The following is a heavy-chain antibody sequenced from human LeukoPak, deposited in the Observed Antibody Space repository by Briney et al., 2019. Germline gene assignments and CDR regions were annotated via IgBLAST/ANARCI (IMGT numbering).Heavy chain of an antibody. CDR3: AKAQAITGRNLFDP. V-gene: IGHV3-23*01. CDR1: GFTFSSCA. J-gene: IGHJ5*02. D-gene: IGHD1-20*01. Sequence: QAGGSLRLFCAASGFTFSSCAMSWVRQAPGKGLEWVSAISDTTYYTDSVKGRFTISRDNSKNTLYLQMNSLRTEDTAIYYCAKAQAITGRNLFDPWGQGTLVTVSS. CDR2: ISDTT.